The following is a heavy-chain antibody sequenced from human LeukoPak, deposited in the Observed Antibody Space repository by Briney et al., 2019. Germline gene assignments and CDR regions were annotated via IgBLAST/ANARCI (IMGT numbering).Heavy chain of an antibody. CDR3: ARDHANWNYDLHWFDP. D-gene: IGHD1-7*01. Sequence: GGSLRLSCAASGFTFSSYWMSWVRQAPGKGLKWVANKKQDGSEKYYVDSVKGRFTISRDNAKNSLYLQMNSLRAEDTAVYYCARDHANWNYDLHWFDPWGQGTLVTVSS. J-gene: IGHJ5*02. CDR2: KKQDGSEK. CDR1: GFTFSSYW. V-gene: IGHV3-7*03.